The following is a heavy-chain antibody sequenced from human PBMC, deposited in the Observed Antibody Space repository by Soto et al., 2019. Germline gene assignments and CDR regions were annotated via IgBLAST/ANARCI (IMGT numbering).Heavy chain of an antibody. Sequence: SQTLSLTCAISGDGVSSHSAAWNWIRQSPSRGLEWLGRTYYRSKWYNDYAVSVKSRITINPDTSKNQFSLQLNSVTPEDTAVYYCARVLIYYSSGSYWRPLFDYWGQGTLVTVSS. CDR2: TYYRSKWYN. D-gene: IGHD3-10*01. V-gene: IGHV6-1*01. J-gene: IGHJ4*02. CDR3: ARVLIYYSSGSYWRPLFDY. CDR1: GDGVSSHSAA.